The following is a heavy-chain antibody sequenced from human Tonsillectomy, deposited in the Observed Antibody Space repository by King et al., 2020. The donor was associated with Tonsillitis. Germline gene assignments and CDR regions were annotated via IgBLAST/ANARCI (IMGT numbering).Heavy chain of an antibody. CDR2: ISSSSIYI. V-gene: IGHV3-21*01. D-gene: IGHD6-19*01. J-gene: IGHJ5*02. CDR1: EFTFSSYN. Sequence: VQLVESGGGLVKPGGSLRLSCAASEFTFSSYNMNWVRQAPGKGLEWVSSISSSSIYIYYADSVKGRFTISRDNAKNSLYLQMNSLRAEDTAVYYCAGRRCSGFLPGGYNWFDPWGQGTLVTVSS. CDR3: AGRRCSGFLPGGYNWFDP.